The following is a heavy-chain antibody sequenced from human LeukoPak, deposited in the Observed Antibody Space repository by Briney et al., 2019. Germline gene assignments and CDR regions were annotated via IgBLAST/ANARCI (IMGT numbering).Heavy chain of an antibody. D-gene: IGHD4-23*01. CDR1: GFTFSSYS. V-gene: IGHV3-21*01. Sequence: GGSLRLSCAASGFTFSSYSMNWVRQAPGKGLEWVSSISSSSSYIYYADSVKGRFTISRDNAKNSLYLQMNSLRAEDTAVYYCARERSGGPGAFDIWGQGTMVTVSS. J-gene: IGHJ3*02. CDR3: ARERSGGPGAFDI. CDR2: ISSSSSYI.